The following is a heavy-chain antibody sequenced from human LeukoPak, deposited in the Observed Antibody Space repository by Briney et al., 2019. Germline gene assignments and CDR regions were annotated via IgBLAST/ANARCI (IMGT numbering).Heavy chain of an antibody. V-gene: IGHV3-73*01. D-gene: IGHD3-22*01. Sequence: PGGSLRLSCAASGFTFSGSAVHWVRQASGKGLEWLGRIRTKPDNYAAAYAASVKGRFTISRGDSKNSAYLQMDSLKIEDTAVYYCSRFDLDYDGSRYASDGLDVWGQGTTVIVSS. CDR1: GFTFSGSA. CDR3: SRFDLDYDGSRYASDGLDV. J-gene: IGHJ6*02. CDR2: IRTKPDNYAA.